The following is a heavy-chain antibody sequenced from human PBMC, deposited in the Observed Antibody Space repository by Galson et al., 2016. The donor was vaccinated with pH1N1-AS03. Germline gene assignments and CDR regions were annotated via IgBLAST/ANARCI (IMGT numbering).Heavy chain of an antibody. D-gene: IGHD3-16*01. CDR3: VMRDKNMIRLAPGVKFDY. CDR1: GGTFSTYS. V-gene: IGHV1-69*06. CDR2: LTPIFGTT. J-gene: IGHJ4*02. Sequence: QSGAEVKKPGASVKVSCKASGGTFSTYSISWVRQAPGQGLEWMGSLTPIFGTTSYAPKFQDRVTLTADKATNTAYMEVASLESDGTAFYFCVMRDKNMIRLAPGVKFDYWGQGTLVSVSS.